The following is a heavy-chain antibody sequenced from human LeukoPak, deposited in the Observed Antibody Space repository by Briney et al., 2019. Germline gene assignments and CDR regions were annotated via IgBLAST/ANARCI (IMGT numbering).Heavy chain of an antibody. CDR3: ARSGWYDDFDY. V-gene: IGHV3-23*01. CDR2: ISDIDGST. Sequence: SGGSLRLSCATSGFIFSSYAMSWVRQAPGKGLEWVSSISDIDGSTHYADSVKGRFTISRDNAKNSLYLQMNSLRAEDTAIYYCARSGWYDDFDYLGQGTLVTVSS. D-gene: IGHD6-19*01. CDR1: GFIFSSYA. J-gene: IGHJ4*02.